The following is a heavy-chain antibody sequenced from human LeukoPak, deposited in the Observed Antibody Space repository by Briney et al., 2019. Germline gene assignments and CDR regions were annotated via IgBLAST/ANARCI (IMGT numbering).Heavy chain of an antibody. CDR1: GFTFSSYS. CDR2: ISSSSSYI. Sequence: GGSLRLSCAASGFTFSSYSMNWVRQAPGKGLEWVSSISSSSSYIYYADSVKGRFTISRDNAKNSLYLQMNSLRAEDTAVYYCVRLGELSLKGLDYWGQGTLVTVSS. J-gene: IGHJ4*02. CDR3: VRLGELSLKGLDY. D-gene: IGHD3-16*02. V-gene: IGHV3-21*01.